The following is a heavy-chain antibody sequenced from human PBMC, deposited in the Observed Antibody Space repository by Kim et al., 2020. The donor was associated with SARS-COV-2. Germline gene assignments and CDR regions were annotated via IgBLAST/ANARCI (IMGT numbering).Heavy chain of an antibody. J-gene: IGHJ4*02. Sequence: GGSLRLSCAASGFTFSSFAMSWVRQAPGKGLEWVSSITGSDSSTYYADSVKGRFTISRDNSKNTLYLQMNSLRAEDTAVYYCAKESRRGPFDYWGQGTLVTVSS. V-gene: IGHV3-23*01. CDR1: GFTFSSFA. CDR2: ITGSDSST. CDR3: AKESRRGPFDY.